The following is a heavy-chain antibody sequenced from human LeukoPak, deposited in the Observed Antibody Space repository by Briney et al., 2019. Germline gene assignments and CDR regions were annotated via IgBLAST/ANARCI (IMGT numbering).Heavy chain of an antibody. CDR3: ARGRHSVPAAIRY. Sequence: KASETLSLTCAVYGGSFSGYYWSWIRQPPGKWLEWTGEINHSGSTNYNPSLKSRVTISVDTSKNQFSLKLSSVTAADTAVYYCARGRHSVPAAIRYWGQGTLVTVSS. CDR2: INHSGST. D-gene: IGHD2-2*01. V-gene: IGHV4-34*01. J-gene: IGHJ4*02. CDR1: GGSFSGYY.